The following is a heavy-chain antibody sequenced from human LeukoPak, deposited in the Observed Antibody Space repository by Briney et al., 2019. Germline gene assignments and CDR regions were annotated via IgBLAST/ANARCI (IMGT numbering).Heavy chain of an antibody. V-gene: IGHV4-34*01. D-gene: IGHD6-13*01. Sequence: PSETLSLTCAVYGGSFSGYYWSWIRQPPGKGLEWIGEINHSGTTNYNPSLKSRITISIDTSKDQFSLKLSSVTAADTAVYYCANSSKYSSRLWHYYMDVWGKGTTVTVSS. CDR1: GGSFSGYY. CDR2: INHSGTT. CDR3: ANSSKYSSRLWHYYMDV. J-gene: IGHJ6*03.